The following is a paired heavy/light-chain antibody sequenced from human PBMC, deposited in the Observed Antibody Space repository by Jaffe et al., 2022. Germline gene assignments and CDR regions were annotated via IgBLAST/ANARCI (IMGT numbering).Light chain of an antibody. V-gene: IGKV4-1*01. Sequence: DIVMTQSPDSLAVSLGERATINCKSSQSVLYSSNNKNYLAWYQQKPGQPPKLFIYWASTRESGVPDRFSGSGSGTDFTLTISSLQAEDVAVYYCQQYYSTPWTFGQGTKVEIK. CDR2: WAS. CDR3: QQYYSTPWT. CDR1: QSVLYSSNNKNY. J-gene: IGKJ1*01.
Heavy chain of an antibody. CDR2: IHSGGST. J-gene: IGHJ4*02. CDR3: VSGDYGDFDY. Sequence: QVQLQESGPGLVKPSQTLSLTCTVSGGSINSDTYYWSWIRQPAGKGPEWIGRIHSGGSTNYSPSLRSRVSISVDTSKNQFSLNLSSVTAADTAMYYCVSGDYGDFDYWGQGTLVTVSS. V-gene: IGHV4-61*02. D-gene: IGHD4-17*01. CDR1: GGSINSDTYY.